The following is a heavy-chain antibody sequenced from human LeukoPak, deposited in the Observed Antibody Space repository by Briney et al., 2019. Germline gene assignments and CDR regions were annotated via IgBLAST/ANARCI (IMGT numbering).Heavy chain of an antibody. V-gene: IGHV3-30*02. CDR3: ARRAGAYSHPYDY. CDR1: GFTFTNYG. CDR2: IRYDGSNK. Sequence: GGSLRLSCAASGFTFTNYGMHWVRQAPGKGLEWVAFIRYDGSNKYYADSVKGRFTISRDNSKNTLYLQMNSLRAEDTAVYYCARRAGAYSHPYDYWGQGTLVTVSS. J-gene: IGHJ4*02. D-gene: IGHD4/OR15-4a*01.